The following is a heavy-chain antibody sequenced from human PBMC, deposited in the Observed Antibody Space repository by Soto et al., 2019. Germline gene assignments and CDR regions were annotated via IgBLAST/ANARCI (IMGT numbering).Heavy chain of an antibody. Sequence: QVQLVQSGAEVKKPGSSVKVSCKASGGTFSSYAISWVRQAPGQGLEWMGGIIPIFGTANYAQKFQGRVTITADESASTAYMELSSLRSEDTAVYYCATPWDDYGDYGSPGGAFDIWGQGTMVTVSS. V-gene: IGHV1-69*01. CDR3: ATPWDDYGDYGSPGGAFDI. CDR1: GGTFSSYA. J-gene: IGHJ3*02. D-gene: IGHD4-17*01. CDR2: IIPIFGTA.